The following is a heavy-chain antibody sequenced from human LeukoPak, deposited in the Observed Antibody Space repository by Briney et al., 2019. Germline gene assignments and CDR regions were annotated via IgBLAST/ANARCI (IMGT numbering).Heavy chain of an antibody. D-gene: IGHD1-26*01. CDR2: IRYDGSNK. V-gene: IGHV3-30*02. CDR1: GFTVSSFG. CDR3: AKSTREPLDY. Sequence: PGGSLRLSCAASGFTVSSFGMHWVRQAPGKGLEWVAFIRYDGSNKYYADSVKDRFTISRDNSKNTMYLQMNSLRAEDTAVYYCAKSTREPLDYWGQGTLVTVSS. J-gene: IGHJ4*02.